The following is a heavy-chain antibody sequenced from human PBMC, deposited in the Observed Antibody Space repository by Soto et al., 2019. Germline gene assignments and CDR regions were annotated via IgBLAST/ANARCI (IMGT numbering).Heavy chain of an antibody. D-gene: IGHD3-3*01. CDR2: LIPVFVTI. J-gene: IGHJ4*02. Sequence: QVQLVQSGAEVKKPGSSVKVSCKTSGGTFSSYAINWVRQVPGQGLEWMGGLIPVFVTINYAKKFEDRVKIIADESTSTVYMELNSLRSEDTAVYFCAAKSGFPYYFDHWGQGTPVTVSS. CDR3: AAKSGFPYYFDH. V-gene: IGHV1-69*01. CDR1: GGTFSSYA.